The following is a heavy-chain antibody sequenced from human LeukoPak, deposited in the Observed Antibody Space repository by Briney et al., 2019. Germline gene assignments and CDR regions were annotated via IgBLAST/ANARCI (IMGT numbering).Heavy chain of an antibody. CDR2: ISSSGSTI. CDR3: ARDSDCSSTSCYRDFDY. D-gene: IGHD2-2*01. V-gene: IGHV3-48*03. Sequence: GGSLRLSCAASGFTFSSYEMNWVRQAPGKGLEWVSYISSSGSTIYYADSVKGRFTISRVNAKNSLYLQMNSLRAEDTAVYYCARDSDCSSTSCYRDFDYWGQGTLVTVSS. J-gene: IGHJ4*02. CDR1: GFTFSSYE.